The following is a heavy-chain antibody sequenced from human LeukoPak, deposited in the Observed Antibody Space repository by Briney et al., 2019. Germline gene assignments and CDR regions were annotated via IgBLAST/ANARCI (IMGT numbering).Heavy chain of an antibody. CDR2: IIPIFGTA. CDR3: ARDSEVVMLKY. CDR1: GYTFTSYY. Sequence: GASVKVSCKASGYTFTSYYMHWVRRAPGQGLEWMGGIIPIFGTANYAQKFQGRVTITADESTSTAYMELSSLRSEDTAVYYCARDSEVVMLKYWGRGTLVTVSS. V-gene: IGHV1-69*13. D-gene: IGHD3-22*01. J-gene: IGHJ4*02.